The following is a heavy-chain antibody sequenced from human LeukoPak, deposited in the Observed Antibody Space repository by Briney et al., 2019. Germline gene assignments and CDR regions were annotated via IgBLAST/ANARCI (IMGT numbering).Heavy chain of an antibody. V-gene: IGHV3-74*01. J-gene: IGHJ1*01. CDR3: ARAPSEIGGYYPEYFRH. CDR1: GFTFSSYW. Sequence: GGSLRLSCAASGFTFSSYWMHWVRQAPGKGLVWVSRIKSDGKTNYADSVKGRFAISRDNAKNTVSLQMNSLRAEDTGVYYCARAPSEIGGYYPEYFRHWGQGTLVTVSS. D-gene: IGHD3-22*01. CDR2: IKSDGKT.